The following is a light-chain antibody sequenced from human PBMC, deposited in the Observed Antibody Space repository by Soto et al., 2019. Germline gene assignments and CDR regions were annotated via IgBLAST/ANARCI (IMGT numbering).Light chain of an antibody. CDR3: QQYSIWRT. V-gene: IGKV3-15*01. CDR1: ESVSTN. Sequence: EIVMTQSPATLSVSPGERSTLSCRASESVSTNLAWYQQKAGQAPRLLIYGASTRATGIPARFSGSGSGTEFTLTISSLQSEDFAVYYCQQYSIWRTFGQGTKGDI. CDR2: GAS. J-gene: IGKJ1*01.